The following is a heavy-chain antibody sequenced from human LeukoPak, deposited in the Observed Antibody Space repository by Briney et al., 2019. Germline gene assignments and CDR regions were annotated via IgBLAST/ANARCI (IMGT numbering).Heavy chain of an antibody. V-gene: IGHV4-34*01. Sequence: PSETLSLTCGVSGTSFTSYYWSWIRQTPGKGLEWIGEVNHSGYTNMNPSLKSRVTISVDTSKSQFSLMMTSVTAADTAVYFCARMTTGHDYWGQGTLVTASS. J-gene: IGHJ4*02. CDR1: GTSFTSYY. CDR2: VNHSGYT. D-gene: IGHD4-17*01. CDR3: ARMTTGHDY.